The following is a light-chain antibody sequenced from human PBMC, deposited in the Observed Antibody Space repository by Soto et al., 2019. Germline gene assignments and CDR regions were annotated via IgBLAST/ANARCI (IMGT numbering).Light chain of an antibody. V-gene: IGKV1-5*03. Sequence: DIQMTQSPSTLPASIGDRVIITCRASQSVDSWLAWYQHTPGQAPQLLIYKASRLASGGPSRFSGGGSGTEFTLTINRLQPDDFAKYYCQQHRSYPVTFGQGTRLEIK. CDR1: QSVDSW. CDR2: KAS. CDR3: QQHRSYPVT. J-gene: IGKJ5*01.